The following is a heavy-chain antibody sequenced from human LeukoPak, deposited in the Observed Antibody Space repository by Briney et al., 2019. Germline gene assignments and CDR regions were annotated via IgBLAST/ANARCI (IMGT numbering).Heavy chain of an antibody. V-gene: IGHV3-30*04. CDR2: ISHGGSNQ. J-gene: IGHJ4*02. CDR3: AREGELGY. Sequence: PGRSLRLSCAASGFTFSSYALHWVRQVPGKGLEWLAVISHGGSNQYYADSVKGRFTISRDDSKNTVYLQMNSLRPDDTAVYSCAREGELGYWGQGTLVTVSS. D-gene: IGHD2-21*01. CDR1: GFTFSSYA.